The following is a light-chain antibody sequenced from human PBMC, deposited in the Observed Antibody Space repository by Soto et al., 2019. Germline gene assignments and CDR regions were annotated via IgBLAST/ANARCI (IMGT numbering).Light chain of an antibody. J-gene: IGLJ2*01. CDR2: GNS. CDR3: QSYDSSLSVV. Sequence: QSALTQSPSVSGAPGQRVTISCTGSSSNIGAGYDVHWYQQLPGTAPKILIYGNSNRPSGVPDRFSGSKSGTSASLAITGLQAEDEADYYCQSYDSSLSVVFGGGTKVTVL. CDR1: SSNIGAGYD. V-gene: IGLV1-40*01.